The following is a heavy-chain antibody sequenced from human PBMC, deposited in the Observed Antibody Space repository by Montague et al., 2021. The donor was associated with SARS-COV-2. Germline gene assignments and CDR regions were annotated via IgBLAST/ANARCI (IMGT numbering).Heavy chain of an antibody. CDR2: IDWDDDK. CDR1: GFSLSTSGMC. CDR3: ARIWGTTREDAFDI. Sequence: PALVKPTQTLTLTCTFSGFSLSTSGMCVSWIRQPPGKALEWLALIDWDDDKYYSTPLKTRLTISKDTSKNQVVLTMTNMDPVDTATYYCARIWGTTREDAFDIWGQGTMVTVSS. J-gene: IGHJ3*02. V-gene: IGHV2-70*01. D-gene: IGHD1-26*01.